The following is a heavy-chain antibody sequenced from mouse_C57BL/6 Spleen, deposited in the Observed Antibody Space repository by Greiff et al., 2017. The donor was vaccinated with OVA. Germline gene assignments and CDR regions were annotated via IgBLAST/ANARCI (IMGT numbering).Heavy chain of an antibody. CDR3: AREGLQGY. D-gene: IGHD2-4*01. CDR1: GYTFTDYY. J-gene: IGHJ2*01. V-gene: IGHV1-76*01. Sequence: VKLMESGAELVRPGASVKLSCKASGYTFTDYYINWVKQRPGQGLEWIARIYPGSGNTYYNEKFKGKATLTAEKSSSTAYMQLSSLTSEDSAVYFCAREGLQGYWGQGTTLTVSS. CDR2: IYPGSGNT.